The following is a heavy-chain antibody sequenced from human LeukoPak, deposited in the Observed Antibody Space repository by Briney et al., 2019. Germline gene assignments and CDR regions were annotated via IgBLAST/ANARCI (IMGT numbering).Heavy chain of an antibody. CDR3: AREAARSGAYYYYYYMDV. J-gene: IGHJ6*03. CDR1: GFTFSSYW. CDR2: IKQDGSEK. D-gene: IGHD6-6*01. V-gene: IGHV3-7*01. Sequence: QPGGSLRLSCAASGFTFSSYWMSWVRQAPGKGLEWVANIKQDGSEKYSVDSVKGRFTISRENAKNSLYLQMNSLRAEDTAVYYCAREAARSGAYYYYYYMDVWGKGTTVTVSS.